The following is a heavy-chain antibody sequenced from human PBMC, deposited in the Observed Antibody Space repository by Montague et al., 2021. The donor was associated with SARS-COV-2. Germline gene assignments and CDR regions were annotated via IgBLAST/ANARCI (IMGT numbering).Heavy chain of an antibody. CDR3: ARENYDILTGTTLGLDY. V-gene: IGHV2-70*04. J-gene: IGHJ4*02. CDR2: IDWDDDK. Sequence: PALVKPTQTLTLTCTFSGFSLSTSGMRASWIRQPPGKALEWFARIDWDDDKFYSTSLKTRLTISKDTSKNQVVLTMTNMDPVDTATYYCARENYDILTGTTLGLDYWGQGTLVTVSS. CDR1: GFSLSTSGMR. D-gene: IGHD3-9*01.